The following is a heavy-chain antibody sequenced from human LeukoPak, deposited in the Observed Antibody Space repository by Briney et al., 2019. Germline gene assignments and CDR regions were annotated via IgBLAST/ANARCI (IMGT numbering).Heavy chain of an antibody. D-gene: IGHD6-13*01. CDR1: GYTFTSYA. V-gene: IGHV1-3*01. J-gene: IGHJ4*02. Sequence: GASVKVSCKASGYTFTSYAMHWVRQAPGQRLEWMGWINAGNGNTKYSQKFQGRVTITRDTSASTAYMELSSLRSEDTAVYYCARVHAHSSSWYVRPFDYWGQGTLVTVSS. CDR2: INAGNGNT. CDR3: ARVHAHSSSWYVRPFDY.